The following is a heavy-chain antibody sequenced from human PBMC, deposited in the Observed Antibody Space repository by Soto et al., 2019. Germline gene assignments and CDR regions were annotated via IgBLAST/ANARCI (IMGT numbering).Heavy chain of an antibody. CDR2: IYSGGST. D-gene: IGHD3-3*01. V-gene: IGHV3-66*01. Sequence: GGSLRLSCAASGFTVSSNYMSWVRQAPGKGLEWVSVIYSGGSTYYADSVKGRFTISRDNSKNTLYLQMNSMRAEDTAVYYCAREYFWSGYYRVSDYYYMDVWGKGTTVTVSS. CDR1: GFTVSSNY. CDR3: AREYFWSGYYRVSDYYYMDV. J-gene: IGHJ6*03.